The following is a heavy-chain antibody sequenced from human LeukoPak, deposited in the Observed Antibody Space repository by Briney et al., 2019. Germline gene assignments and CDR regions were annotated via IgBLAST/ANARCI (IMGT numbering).Heavy chain of an antibody. CDR1: GGSISDYY. Sequence: SETLSLTCTVSGGSISDYYCSWIRQPPGKGLEWIGYIYYIGSTNYNPSLRSRVTISVDTSKNQFSLKLTSVTAADTAVCYCARVRRDGYPFDYWGQGTLVTVSS. J-gene: IGHJ4*02. CDR3: ARVRRDGYPFDY. CDR2: IYYIGST. V-gene: IGHV4-59*01. D-gene: IGHD5-24*01.